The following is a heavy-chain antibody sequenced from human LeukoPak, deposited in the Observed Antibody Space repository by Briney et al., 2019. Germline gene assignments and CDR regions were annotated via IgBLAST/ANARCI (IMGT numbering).Heavy chain of an antibody. CDR1: GYTITNNY. J-gene: IGHJ4*02. Sequence: ASVKVSCKASGYTITNNYMHWVRQAPGQGLEWMGWMNPNSGNTGYAQKFQGRVTITRNTSISTAYMELSSLRSEDTAVYYCARGPNYYDSSGYYFDYWGQGTLVTVSS. CDR3: ARGPNYYDSSGYYFDY. CDR2: MNPNSGNT. V-gene: IGHV1-8*03. D-gene: IGHD3-22*01.